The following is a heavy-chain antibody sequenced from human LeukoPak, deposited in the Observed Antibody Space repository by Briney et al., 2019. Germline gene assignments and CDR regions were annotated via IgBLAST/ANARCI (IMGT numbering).Heavy chain of an antibody. D-gene: IGHD6-6*01. V-gene: IGHV3-30-3*01. CDR1: GLTFSSYA. CDR3: ARLYSSSSGLRASDY. J-gene: IGHJ4*02. Sequence: PGGSLRLSCAASGLTFSSYAMHWVRQAPGKGLEWVAVISYDGSNKYYADSVKGRFTISRDNSKNTLYLQMNSLRAEDTAVYYCARLYSSSSGLRASDYWGQGTLVTVSS. CDR2: ISYDGSNK.